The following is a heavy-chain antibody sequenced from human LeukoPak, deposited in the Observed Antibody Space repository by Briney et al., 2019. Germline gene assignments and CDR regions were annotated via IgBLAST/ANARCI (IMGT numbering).Heavy chain of an antibody. CDR2: ISAYNGNT. CDR3: ARVQQNGGYDSSSYYYATYYFDY. J-gene: IGHJ4*02. D-gene: IGHD3-22*01. Sequence: ASVKVSCKASGYTFTSYGISWVRQAPGQGLEWMGWISAYNGNTNYAQKLQGRVTMTTDSSTSTAYVELSRLRSDDTAVYYWARVQQNGGYDSSSYYYATYYFDYWGQGTLVTVSS. V-gene: IGHV1-18*01. CDR1: GYTFTSYG.